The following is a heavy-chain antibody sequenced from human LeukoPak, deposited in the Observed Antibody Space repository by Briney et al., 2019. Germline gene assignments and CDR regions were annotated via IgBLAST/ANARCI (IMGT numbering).Heavy chain of an antibody. D-gene: IGHD1-14*01. CDR3: ARDSEYRKLLGYFDPWGQGTLVTVSSGMDV. CDR1: VDSLRRYY. V-gene: IGHV4-59*01. Sequence: HSETPSLTCTVSVDSLRRYYCTSVRQPPGKGLECLGYIYFSGSVTYNPSPQRRVTISVDTSKNQFSLKLTSVTAADTAVYYCARDSEYRKLLGYFDPWGQGTLVTVSSGMDVWGQGTTVTVSS. CDR2: IYFSGSV. J-gene: IGHJ6*02.